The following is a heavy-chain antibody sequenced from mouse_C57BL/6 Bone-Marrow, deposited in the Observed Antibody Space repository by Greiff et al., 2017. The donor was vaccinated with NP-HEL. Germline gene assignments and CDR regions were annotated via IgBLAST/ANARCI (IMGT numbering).Heavy chain of an antibody. Sequence: VQLQQSGPGLVQPSQSLSITCTVSGFSLTSYGVHWVRQSPGKGLEWLGVIWRGGSTDYNAAFMSRLSITKDNSKSQVFFKMNSLQADDTAIYYCAKNYYGSSRYAMDYWGQGTSVTVSS. CDR2: IWRGGST. CDR3: AKNYYGSSRYAMDY. D-gene: IGHD1-1*01. V-gene: IGHV2-5*01. CDR1: GFSLTSYG. J-gene: IGHJ4*01.